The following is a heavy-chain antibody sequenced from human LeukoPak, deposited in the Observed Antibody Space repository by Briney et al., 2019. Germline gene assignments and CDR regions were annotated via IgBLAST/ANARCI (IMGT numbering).Heavy chain of an antibody. CDR2: MNPNSGNI. CDR3: ARATRIAARTRVNWFDP. CDR1: GYTFTSYD. J-gene: IGHJ5*02. Sequence: ASVKVSCKASGYTFTSYDINWVRQATGQGLEWMGWMNPNSGNIGYAQKFQGRVTMTRNTSISTAYMELSSLRSEDTAVYYCARATRIAARTRVNWFDPWGQGTLVSVSS. D-gene: IGHD6-6*01. V-gene: IGHV1-8*01.